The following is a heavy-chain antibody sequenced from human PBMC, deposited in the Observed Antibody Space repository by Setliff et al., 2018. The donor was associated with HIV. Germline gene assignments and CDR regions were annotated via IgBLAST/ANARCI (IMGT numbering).Heavy chain of an antibody. J-gene: IGHJ1*01. Sequence: KPSETLSLTCSLSGDFINNHYWSWIRQPPGKGLEWIGHIYYSGDTNYSPSLKSRVTISMDTSKNQFSLRLSSVTAADTAVYYCARDGRHDRNRWYVTHQYFKYWGQGTLVTVSS. CDR3: ARDGRHDRNRWYVTHQYFKY. V-gene: IGHV4-59*11. CDR1: GDFINNHY. CDR2: IYYSGDT. D-gene: IGHD2-15*01.